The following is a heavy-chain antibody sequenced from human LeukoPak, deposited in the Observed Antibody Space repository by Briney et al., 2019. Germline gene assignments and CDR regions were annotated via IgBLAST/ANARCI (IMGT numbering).Heavy chain of an antibody. J-gene: IGHJ4*02. CDR3: ASPFSGSYYSYFDY. V-gene: IGHV3-30-3*01. Sequence: GGSLRLSCAASGFTFSSYAMHWVHQAPGKGLECVAVISYDGSNKDYADSVKGRFTISRDNSKNTLYLQMNSLRTEDTAVYYCASPFSGSYYSYFDYWGQGTLVTVSS. CDR1: GFTFSSYA. D-gene: IGHD1-26*01. CDR2: ISYDGSNK.